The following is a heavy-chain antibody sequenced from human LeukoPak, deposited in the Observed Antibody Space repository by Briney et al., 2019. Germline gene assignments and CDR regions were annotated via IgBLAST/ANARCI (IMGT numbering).Heavy chain of an antibody. J-gene: IGHJ4*02. D-gene: IGHD6-19*01. V-gene: IGHV3-20*04. Sequence: GGSLRLSCAASGFTFDDHGMSWVRQVPGKGLEWVSGINWNGGSTGYADSVKGRFTISRDNAKNSLYLQMNSLRAEDTAVYYCARTGGSSGWYSPALLKYYFDYWGQGTLVTVSS. CDR2: INWNGGST. CDR1: GFTFDDHG. CDR3: ARTGGSSGWYSPALLKYYFDY.